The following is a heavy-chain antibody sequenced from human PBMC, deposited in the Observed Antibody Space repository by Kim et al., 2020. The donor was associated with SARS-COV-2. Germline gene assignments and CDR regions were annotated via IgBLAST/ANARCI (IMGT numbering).Heavy chain of an antibody. V-gene: IGHV3-21*01. D-gene: IGHD7-27*01. Sequence: GGSLRLSCAASGFTFSSYSMNWVRQAPGKGLEWVSSISSSSNYIYYADSVKGRFTISRDNAKNSLYLQMNSLRAEDTAVYYCARSSTNWGPEYYYYYGMDVWGKGTTVTVSS. CDR2: ISSSSNYI. CDR1: GFTFSSYS. CDR3: ARSSTNWGPEYYYYYGMDV. J-gene: IGHJ6*04.